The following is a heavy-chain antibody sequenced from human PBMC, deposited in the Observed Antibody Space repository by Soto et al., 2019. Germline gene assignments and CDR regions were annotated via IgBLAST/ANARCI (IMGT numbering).Heavy chain of an antibody. V-gene: IGHV4-31*03. CDR1: GGSISSGGYY. CDR2: IYYSGST. CDR3: ARVPYYYDSSGGPYYFDY. D-gene: IGHD3-22*01. J-gene: IGHJ4*02. Sequence: SETQSLTCTVSGGSISSGGYYWSWIRQHPGKGLEWIGYIYYSGSTYYNPSLKSRVTISVDTSKNQFSLKLSSVTAADTAVYYCARVPYYYDSSGGPYYFDYWGQGTLVTVSS.